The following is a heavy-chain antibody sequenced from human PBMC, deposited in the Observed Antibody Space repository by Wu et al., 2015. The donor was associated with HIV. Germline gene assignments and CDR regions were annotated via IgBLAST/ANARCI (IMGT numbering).Heavy chain of an antibody. CDR2: INPDNGDT. Sequence: AQLEQSGAQIQKSGASVTVSCKTSGYSFTDYYIHWVRQAPGQGLQWMGYINPDNGDTNYSQNFKGCVTMTRDTSLNTVYMVLTRPRVNDTAKYYCVRGRSCCGGRRYCNGADCFNWDFEYWGQGTLVIVS. CDR3: VRGRSCCGGRRYCNGADCFNWDFEY. CDR1: GYSFTDYY. J-gene: IGHJ4*02. V-gene: IGHV1-2*04. D-gene: IGHD2-15*01.